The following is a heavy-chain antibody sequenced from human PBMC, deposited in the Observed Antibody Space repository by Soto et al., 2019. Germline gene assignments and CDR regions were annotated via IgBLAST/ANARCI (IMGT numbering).Heavy chain of an antibody. J-gene: IGHJ5*02. CDR1: GGSISSRGYY. V-gene: IGHV4-39*01. CDR3: ASSNWFDP. Sequence: PSETLSLTCTVSGGSISSRGYYWGWIRQPPGKGLEWIGTIYYSGSTYYNPSLKSRVTISVDTSKNQFSLKLSSVTAADTPVYYCASSNWFDPWGQGTLVTVTS. CDR2: IYYSGST.